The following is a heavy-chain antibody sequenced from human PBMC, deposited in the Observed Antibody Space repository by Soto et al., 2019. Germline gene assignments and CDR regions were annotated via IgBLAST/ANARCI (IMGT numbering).Heavy chain of an antibody. D-gene: IGHD6-13*01. CDR3: AAGEASSRNLAPYYLDF. CDR1: GGSMRNYF. Sequence: SETLSLTCTVSGGSMRNYFWTWIRQPPGKGLEWIGYIHYSGTTSFFPSYNPSLRSRVTISEDTSKNQFSLKLLSVTTADTAVYFCAAGEASSRNLAPYYLDFWGQGNPGHRLL. CDR2: IHYSGTT. V-gene: IGHV4-59*01. J-gene: IGHJ4*02.